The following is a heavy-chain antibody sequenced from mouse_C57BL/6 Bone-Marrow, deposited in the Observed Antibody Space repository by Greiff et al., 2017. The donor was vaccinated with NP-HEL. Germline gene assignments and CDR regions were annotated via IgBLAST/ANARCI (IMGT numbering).Heavy chain of an antibody. CDR2: IYPGSGST. Sequence: QVQLQQPGAELVKPGASVKMSCKASGYTFTSYWITWVKQRPGQGLEWIGDIYPGSGSTNYNEKFKSKATLTVDTSSSTAFMQRSSLTSEDSAVYYGTRSYSNYWYFDVWGTGTTVTVSS. J-gene: IGHJ1*03. V-gene: IGHV1-55*01. CDR3: TRSYSNYWYFDV. D-gene: IGHD2-5*01. CDR1: GYTFTSYW.